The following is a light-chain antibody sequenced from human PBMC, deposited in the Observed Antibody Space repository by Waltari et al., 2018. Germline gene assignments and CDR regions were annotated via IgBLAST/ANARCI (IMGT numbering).Light chain of an antibody. CDR1: SSDVGGYNY. CDR2: DVS. CDR3: SSYTSSSTV. Sequence: QSALTQPASVSGSPGQSITISCTGTSSDVGGYNYVSWYQQHPGNAPKHMIYDVSKRPSGVSNRFQGSKSGNTASLTISGLPAEDEADYYCSSYTSSSTVFGGGTKLTVL. V-gene: IGLV2-14*01. J-gene: IGLJ2*01.